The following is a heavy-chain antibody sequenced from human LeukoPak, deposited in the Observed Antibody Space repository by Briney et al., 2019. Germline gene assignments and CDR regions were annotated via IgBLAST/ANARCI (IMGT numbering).Heavy chain of an antibody. J-gene: IGHJ5*02. V-gene: IGHV1-2*02. CDR1: GYTFTGYY. CDR3: AREGIVVVPAATPRWFDP. D-gene: IGHD2-2*01. CDR2: INPNSGGT. Sequence: ASLKISCKASGYTFTGYYMHWVRQAPGQGLEWMGWINPNSGGTNYAQKFQGRVTMTRDTSISTAYMELSRLRSDDTAVYYCAREGIVVVPAATPRWFDPWGQGTLVTVSS.